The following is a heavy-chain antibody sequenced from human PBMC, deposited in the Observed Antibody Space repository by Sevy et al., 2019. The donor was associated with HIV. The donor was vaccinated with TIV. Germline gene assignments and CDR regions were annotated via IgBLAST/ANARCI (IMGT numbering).Heavy chain of an antibody. Sequence: SETLSLTCTVSGGSISSSSYFWGWIRQPPGKGLELIGSIYYSGRTYYNPSLKSRVTISVDTSKNQFSLKRSSVTAADTAVYYCARQIYGDYGDGFDYWGQGTLVTVSS. D-gene: IGHD4-17*01. CDR2: IYYSGRT. CDR1: GGSISSSSYF. V-gene: IGHV4-39*01. CDR3: ARQIYGDYGDGFDY. J-gene: IGHJ4*02.